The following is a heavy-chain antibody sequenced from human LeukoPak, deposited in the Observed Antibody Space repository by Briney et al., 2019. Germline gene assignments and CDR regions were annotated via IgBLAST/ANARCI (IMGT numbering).Heavy chain of an antibody. CDR1: GGTFSSYT. CDR2: IIPNLGIA. D-gene: IGHD3-22*01. Sequence: AASVKVSCKASGGTFSSYTISWVRQAPGQGLEWMGRIIPNLGIANYAQKFQGRVTITADKSTSTAYMELSSLRSEDTAVYYCARGVHYDSSGYYFAYWGQGTLVTVSS. CDR3: ARGVHYDSSGYYFAY. V-gene: IGHV1-69*02. J-gene: IGHJ4*02.